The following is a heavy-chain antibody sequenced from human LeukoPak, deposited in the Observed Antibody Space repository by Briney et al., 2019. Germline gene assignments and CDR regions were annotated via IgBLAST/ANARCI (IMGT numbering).Heavy chain of an antibody. CDR3: ARHGDYSSSSPLDYYYYGMDV. Sequence: SETLSLTCTVSGGSISSSSYYWGWIRQPPGKGLEWIGSIYYSGSTYYNPSLESRVTISVDTSKNQFSLKLSSVTAADTAVYYCARHGDYSSSSPLDYYYYGMDVWGQGTTVTVSS. D-gene: IGHD6-6*01. V-gene: IGHV4-39*01. J-gene: IGHJ6*02. CDR1: GGSISSSSYY. CDR2: IYYSGST.